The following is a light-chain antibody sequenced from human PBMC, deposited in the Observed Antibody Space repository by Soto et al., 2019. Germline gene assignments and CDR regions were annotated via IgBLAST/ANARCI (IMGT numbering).Light chain of an antibody. Sequence: DIQLPQSPSSLSASVRDPVTLTCRASQGISNYLAWYQQKPGKVPKLLIYAASSLQSGVPSRFSGSGSGTEFTLTISSLQPEDFATYYCLQHNSYPPTFGQGTRLEIK. J-gene: IGKJ5*01. V-gene: IGKV1-17*01. CDR2: AAS. CDR1: QGISNY. CDR3: LQHNSYPPT.